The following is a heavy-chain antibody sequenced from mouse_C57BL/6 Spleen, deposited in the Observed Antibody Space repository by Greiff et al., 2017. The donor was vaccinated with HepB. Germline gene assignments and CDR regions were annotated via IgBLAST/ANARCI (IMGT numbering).Heavy chain of an antibody. Sequence: QVQLKQPGAELVRPGSSVKLSCKASGYTFTSYWMDWVKQRPGQGLEWIGNIYPSDSETHYNQKFKDKATLTVDKSASTAYMQLSRLTSEDSAVYYCAREGVDGYLFAYWGQGTLVTVSA. CDR3: AREGVDGYLFAY. V-gene: IGHV1-61*01. CDR1: GYTFTSYW. D-gene: IGHD2-3*01. CDR2: IYPSDSET. J-gene: IGHJ3*01.